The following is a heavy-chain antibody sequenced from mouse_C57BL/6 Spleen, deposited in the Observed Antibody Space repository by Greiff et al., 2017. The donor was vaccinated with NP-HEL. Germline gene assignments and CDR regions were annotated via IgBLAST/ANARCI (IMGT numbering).Heavy chain of an antibody. J-gene: IGHJ4*01. CDR2: IYPSDSET. D-gene: IGHD1-1*01. Sequence: QVQLQQPGAELVRPGSSVKLSCKASGYTFTSYWMDWVKQRPGQGLEWIGNIYPSDSETHYNQNFKDKATLTVDKSSSTAYMQLSSLTSEDSAVYYCARSGTTVDYYAMDYWGQGTSVTVSS. CDR1: GYTFTSYW. CDR3: ARSGTTVDYYAMDY. V-gene: IGHV1-61*01.